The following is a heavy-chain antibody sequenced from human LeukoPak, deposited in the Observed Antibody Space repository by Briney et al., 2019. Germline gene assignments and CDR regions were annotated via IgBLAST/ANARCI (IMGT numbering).Heavy chain of an antibody. D-gene: IGHD1-26*01. CDR2: ISGSGGGT. J-gene: IGHJ3*02. CDR1: GFSVSNKY. CDR3: AKDLIVGATADAFDI. V-gene: IGHV3-23*01. Sequence: GGSLRLSCAASGFSVSNKYMSWVRQAPGKGLEWVSVISGSGGGTYYADSVKGRFTISRDNSKNTLYLQMNSLRAEDTAIYYCAKDLIVGATADAFDIWGQGTMVTVTS.